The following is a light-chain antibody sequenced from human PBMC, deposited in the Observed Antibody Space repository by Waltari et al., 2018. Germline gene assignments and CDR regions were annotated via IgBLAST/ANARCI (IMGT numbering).Light chain of an antibody. CDR3: QQHYPTASLT. J-gene: IGKJ4*01. CDR2: WAS. V-gene: IGKV4-1*01. Sequence: DTVMTQSPEYLAVSLGERATVNCKSSQSVLYSSNNKNYLAWYQLKPGQPPKLLIYWASTRESGVPDRFSGSGSGTDFTLTISSLQAEDVAVYYCQQHYPTASLTFGGGTKVAI. CDR1: QSVLYSSNNKNY.